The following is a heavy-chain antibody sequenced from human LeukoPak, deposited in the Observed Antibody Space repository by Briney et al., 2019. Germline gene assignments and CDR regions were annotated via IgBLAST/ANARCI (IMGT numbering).Heavy chain of an antibody. Sequence: GASVKVSCKASGFTFTSDYYLHWVRQAPGQGLEWMGGIIPIFGTANYAQKFQGRVTITTDESTSTAYMELSSLRSEDTAVYYCAREITGGATKDYYYMDVWGKGTTVTVSS. CDR1: GFTFTSDY. V-gene: IGHV1-69*05. CDR3: AREITGGATKDYYYMDV. CDR2: IIPIFGTA. D-gene: IGHD1-26*01. J-gene: IGHJ6*03.